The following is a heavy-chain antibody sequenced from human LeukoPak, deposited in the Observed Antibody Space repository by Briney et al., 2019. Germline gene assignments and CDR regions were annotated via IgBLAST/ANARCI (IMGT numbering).Heavy chain of an antibody. CDR1: GFTFSSYA. D-gene: IGHD1-14*01. CDR2: IYSGGAI. CDR3: ARRPGN. J-gene: IGHJ4*02. Sequence: GGSLRLSCAASGFTFSSYAMSWVRQAPGKGLEWVSLIYSGGAIRYADSVKGRFTISRDSSKNTLFLQMNDLTVEDTARYYCARRPGNWGQGILVTVSS. V-gene: IGHV3-23*03.